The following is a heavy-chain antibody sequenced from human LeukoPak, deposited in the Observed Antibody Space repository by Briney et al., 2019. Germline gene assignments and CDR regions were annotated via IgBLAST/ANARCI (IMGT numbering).Heavy chain of an antibody. CDR3: ARGMWRREFDY. J-gene: IGHJ4*02. CDR2: IKEDGSEK. Sequence: GGSLRLSCAASGFTFSSYWMSWVRQAPGKGLEWVANIKEDGSEKYYVDSVKGRFTISRDNAKNSEYLQMNSLRAEDTAVYYCARGMWRREFDYWGQGTLVTVSS. V-gene: IGHV3-7*01. D-gene: IGHD1-26*01. CDR1: GFTFSSYW.